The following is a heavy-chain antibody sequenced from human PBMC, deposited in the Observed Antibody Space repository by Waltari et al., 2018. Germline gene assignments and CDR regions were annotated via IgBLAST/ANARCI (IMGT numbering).Heavy chain of an antibody. J-gene: IGHJ5*02. V-gene: IGHV4-38-2*01. CDR3: ARHRATAPRRFDP. CDR2: IYHSGST. Sequence: QVQLQESGPGLVKPSETLSLTCAVSGYSISSGYYWGWIRQPPGKGLEWIGSIYHSGSTYYNPSLKSRVTISVDTSKNQFSLKLSSVTAADTAVYYCARHRATAPRRFDPWGQGTLVTVSS. D-gene: IGHD5-12*01. CDR1: GYSISSGYY.